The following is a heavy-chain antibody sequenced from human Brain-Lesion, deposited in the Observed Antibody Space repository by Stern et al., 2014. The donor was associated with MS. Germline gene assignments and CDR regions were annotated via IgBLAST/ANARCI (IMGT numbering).Heavy chain of an antibody. J-gene: IGHJ4*02. V-gene: IGHV4-30-4*01. CDR2: ITYSGTT. D-gene: IGHD4-11*01. CDR1: GGSINSGDYH. Sequence: QLQLQESGPGLVKPSQTLSLTCTVSGGSINSGDYHWTWIRPPPGKGLEWIGFITYSGTTYYKPSLQRRLTISVDTAKNQFSLKLRSVTAGDTAVYYCARSTVSAEYYFDYWGQGTLVTVSS. CDR3: ARSTVSAEYYFDY.